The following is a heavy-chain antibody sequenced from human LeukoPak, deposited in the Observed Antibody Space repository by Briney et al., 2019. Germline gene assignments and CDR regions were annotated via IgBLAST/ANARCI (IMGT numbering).Heavy chain of an antibody. CDR2: IYYRGST. D-gene: IGHD3-10*01. V-gene: IGHV4-59*12. CDR1: GGSISSYY. CDR3: ARRVLWFGEFIYFDY. J-gene: IGHJ4*02. Sequence: PSETLSLTCTVSGGSISSYYWNWIRQPPGKGLEWIGYIYYRGSTSYNPSLKSRVTISVDTSKNQFSLKLSSVTAADTAVYYCARRVLWFGEFIYFDYWGQGTLVTVSS.